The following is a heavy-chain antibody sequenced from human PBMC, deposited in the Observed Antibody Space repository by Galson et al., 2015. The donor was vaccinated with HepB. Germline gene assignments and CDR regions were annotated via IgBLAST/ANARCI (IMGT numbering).Heavy chain of an antibody. CDR2: TRNKANSYTT. CDR3: ARGSDYVWGSYRYSDY. Sequence: SLRLSCAASGFTFSDHYMDWVRQAPGKGLEWVGRTRNKANSYTTEYAASVKGRFTISRDDSKNSLYLQMNSLKTEDTAVYYCARGSDYVWGSYRYSDYWGQGTLVTVSS. CDR1: GFTFSDHY. J-gene: IGHJ4*02. V-gene: IGHV3-72*01. D-gene: IGHD3-16*02.